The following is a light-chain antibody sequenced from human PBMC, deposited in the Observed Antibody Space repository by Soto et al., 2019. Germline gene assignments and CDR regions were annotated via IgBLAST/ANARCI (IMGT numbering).Light chain of an antibody. J-gene: IGKJ4*01. CDR1: QSISNN. CDR2: AAS. Sequence: DIQMTQSPSSLSASVGDRVTVTCRASQSISNNLNWYQKKQGKAPTLLIFAASTLQTGVPSRFSGSGFGTDFTLTISSLQLEDFATYYCQHSYTPPLPFGGGTKVDVK. CDR3: QHSYTPPLP. V-gene: IGKV1-39*01.